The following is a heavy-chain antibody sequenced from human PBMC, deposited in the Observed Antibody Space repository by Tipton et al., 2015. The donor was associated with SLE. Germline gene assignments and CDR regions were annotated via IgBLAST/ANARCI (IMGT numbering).Heavy chain of an antibody. Sequence: TLSLTCTVSTGSLSPTNFYWNWIRQPPGKGLERIGHIYYSGSTNYNPSLKSRVTISVDTSKNQFSLTLTSLIAADTAVYYCAREDEYSSSPGSFDFWGRGTMVTVSS. J-gene: IGHJ3*01. D-gene: IGHD6-6*01. CDR3: AREDEYSSSPGSFDF. V-gene: IGHV4-61*01. CDR2: IYYSGST. CDR1: TGSLSPTNFY.